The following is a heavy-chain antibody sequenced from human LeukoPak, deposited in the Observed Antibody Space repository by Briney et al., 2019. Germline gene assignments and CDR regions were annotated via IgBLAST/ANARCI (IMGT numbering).Heavy chain of an antibody. J-gene: IGHJ3*02. D-gene: IGHD3-9*01. Sequence: PGGSLRLSGEASGFTLSGYSMNWVGKAPGKGLEWVSSISSSSSYIYYADSVKGRFTISRDNAKNSLYLQMNSLRAEDTAVYYCARDVERYSWAAFDIWGQGTMVTVSS. CDR2: ISSSSSYI. V-gene: IGHV3-21*01. CDR1: GFTLSGYS. CDR3: ARDVERYSWAAFDI.